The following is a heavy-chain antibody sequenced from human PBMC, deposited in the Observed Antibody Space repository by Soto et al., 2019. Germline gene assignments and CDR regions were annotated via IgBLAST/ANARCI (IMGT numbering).Heavy chain of an antibody. CDR2: IFHSGNM. CDR3: ARESEDLTSNFDY. V-gene: IGHV4-31*11. CDR1: GGSISSLGYY. J-gene: IGHJ4*02. Sequence: PSETMSLTWAVSGGSISSLGYYWSWIRQDPGKGLEWIGHIFHSGNMDYNPSLQSRVTMSVATSKNQFSLKLSSVTAADTAVYYCARESEDLTSNFDYWGQGTLVTVSS.